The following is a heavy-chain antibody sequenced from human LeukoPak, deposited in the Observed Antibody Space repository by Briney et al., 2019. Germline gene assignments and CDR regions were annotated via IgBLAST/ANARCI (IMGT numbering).Heavy chain of an antibody. CDR1: GFTFSNYA. V-gene: IGHV3-23*01. J-gene: IGHJ4*02. Sequence: GGSLRLSRAASGFTFSNYAMSWARQAPGKGLEWISGISGSGGNTYYADSVKGRFTISRDISKNTLFLQMNRLRGEDTAVYYCAKPGDGCSGGSCYYFDYWGQGTLVTVSS. D-gene: IGHD2-15*01. CDR2: ISGSGGNT. CDR3: AKPGDGCSGGSCYYFDY.